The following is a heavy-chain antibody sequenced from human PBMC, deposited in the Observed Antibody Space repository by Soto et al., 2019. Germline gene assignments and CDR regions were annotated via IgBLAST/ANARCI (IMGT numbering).Heavy chain of an antibody. Sequence: ASVKVSCKASGYTFTRYYVNWVRQAPGQGLEWMGVINPSSGSTSYAQKFRGRVTMSRDTSTSTVYMELSSLRSEDTAVYYCARSLNAGTTVTTLVDYWGREPWSPSPQ. J-gene: IGHJ4*02. CDR1: GYTFTRYY. V-gene: IGHV1-46*01. D-gene: IGHD4-17*01. CDR2: INPSSGST. CDR3: ARSLNAGTTVTTLVDY.